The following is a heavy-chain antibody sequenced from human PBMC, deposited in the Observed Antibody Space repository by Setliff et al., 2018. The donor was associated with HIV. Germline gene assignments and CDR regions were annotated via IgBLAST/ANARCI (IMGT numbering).Heavy chain of an antibody. CDR1: GGSISSSTYY. D-gene: IGHD3-10*01. CDR3: ATSAESGFGIHWGVFNI. J-gene: IGHJ3*02. V-gene: IGHV4-39*01. Sequence: SETLSLTCTVSGGSISSSTYYWGWIRQPPGKGLEWIGNIHFSGSTYYNPSLKSRVTVSVDPSKNQFSLKLKSVTAADTAVYYCATSAESGFGIHWGVFNIWGQGTRVTVSS. CDR2: IHFSGST.